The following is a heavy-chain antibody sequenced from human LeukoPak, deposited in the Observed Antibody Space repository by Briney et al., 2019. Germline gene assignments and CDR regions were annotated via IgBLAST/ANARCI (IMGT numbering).Heavy chain of an antibody. V-gene: IGHV4-4*07. D-gene: IGHD3-22*01. CDR1: GGSISSYY. CDR2: IYTSGST. CDR3: AREEYYDSSGYYYFDY. J-gene: IGHJ4*02. Sequence: SETLSLTCTVSGGSISSYYWSWIRQPAGKGLEWIGRIYTSGSTNYNPSLKSRVTMSVDTSKNQFSLKLSSVTAADTAVYYCAREEYYDSSGYYYFDYWGQGTLVTVS.